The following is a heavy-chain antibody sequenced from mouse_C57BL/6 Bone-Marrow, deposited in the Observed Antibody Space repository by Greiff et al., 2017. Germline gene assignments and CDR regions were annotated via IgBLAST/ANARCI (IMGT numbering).Heavy chain of an antibody. Sequence: QVQLQQPGAELMKPGASVKLSCKATGYTFTGYWMEWVKQRPGHGLEWIGEIVPANGCTNYNQKFKGKATLTADTSSNTAYMQLSSLTSEDSAIFDSAMFRNYICAMDYWGPGTSVTVSS. D-gene: IGHD2-1*01. CDR1: GYTFTGYW. V-gene: IGHV1-9*01. CDR2: IVPANGCT. J-gene: IGHJ4*01. CDR3: AMFRNYICAMDY.